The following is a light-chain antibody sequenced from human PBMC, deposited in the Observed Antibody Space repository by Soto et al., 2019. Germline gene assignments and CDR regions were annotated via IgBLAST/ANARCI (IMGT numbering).Light chain of an antibody. V-gene: IGLV4-69*01. J-gene: IGLJ2*01. CDR3: QTWGTGIVV. CDR1: SGHRSYA. CDR2: LNNDGSH. Sequence: QLVLTQSPSASASLGASVKLTCTLSSGHRSYAIAWHQQQPEKGPRYLMKLNNDGSHTKGDGIPARFSGSSSGAERYLTISSLQSEDEADYYCQTWGTGIVVFGGGTKLTVL.